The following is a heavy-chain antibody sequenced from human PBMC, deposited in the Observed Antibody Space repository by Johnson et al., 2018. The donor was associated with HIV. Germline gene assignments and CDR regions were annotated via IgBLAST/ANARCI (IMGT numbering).Heavy chain of an antibody. CDR1: GFTFSSYW. CDR3: ATYDTRVWRSFQI. V-gene: IGHV3-7*01. D-gene: IGHD2-8*01. Sequence: VQLVESGGGVVQPGRSLRLSCAASGFTFSSYWMTWVRQAPGKGLEWVANINQGESERNYVDALRGRFTISRDNAKNSLYLQMNSLRVEDTAVYYCATYDTRVWRSFQIWCQGTMVTVSS. J-gene: IGHJ3*02. CDR2: INQGESER.